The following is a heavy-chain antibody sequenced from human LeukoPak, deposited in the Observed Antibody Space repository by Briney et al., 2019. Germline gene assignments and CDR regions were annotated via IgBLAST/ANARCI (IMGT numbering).Heavy chain of an antibody. CDR2: INPSGVST. Sequence: GASVKVSCKASGYTFTTYYMHWVRQAPGQGLEWMGIINPSGVSTSYAQKFQGRVTMTRDTSTSTVYMELSSLRSEDTAVYYCARESEANYCTSTTCSRGSMDVWGQGTTVTVSS. CDR3: ARESEANYCTSTTCSRGSMDV. V-gene: IGHV1-46*01. J-gene: IGHJ6*02. D-gene: IGHD2-2*01. CDR1: GYTFTTYY.